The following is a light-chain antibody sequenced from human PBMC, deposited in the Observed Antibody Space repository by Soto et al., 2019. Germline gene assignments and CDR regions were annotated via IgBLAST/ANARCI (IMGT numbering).Light chain of an antibody. V-gene: IGLV7-46*01. CDR2: DTS. CDR3: LLSYSGARSVV. Sequence: QAVVTQEPSLTVSPGGTVTLTRGSSTGAVTSGHYPYWFQQKPGQAPRTLIYDTSNKHSWTPARFSGSLLGGKAALTLSGAQPEDEAEYYCLLSYSGARSVVFGGGTKVTVL. CDR1: TGAVTSGHY. J-gene: IGLJ2*01.